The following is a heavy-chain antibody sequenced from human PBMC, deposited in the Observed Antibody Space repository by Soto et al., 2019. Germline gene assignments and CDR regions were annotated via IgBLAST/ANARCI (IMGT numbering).Heavy chain of an antibody. CDR2: ISGSGGST. Sequence: GGSLRLSCAASGFTFSSYAMSWVRQAPGKGLEWVSAISGSGGSTYYADSVKGRFTISRDNSKNTLYLQMNSLRAEDTAVYYCAKVDFPRSLSRNAYDYWGQGTLVTVSS. CDR3: AKVDFPRSLSRNAYDY. J-gene: IGHJ4*02. V-gene: IGHV3-23*01. D-gene: IGHD3-16*01. CDR1: GFTFSSYA.